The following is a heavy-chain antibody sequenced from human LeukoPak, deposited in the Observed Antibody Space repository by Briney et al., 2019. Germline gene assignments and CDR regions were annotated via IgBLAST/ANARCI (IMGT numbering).Heavy chain of an antibody. J-gene: IGHJ6*02. CDR1: GYIFTGYF. CDR2: IIPNSGDT. CDR3: ARLRFLERLLSGYYYYGMDV. V-gene: IGHV1-2*06. Sequence: ASVKVSCKASGYIFTGYFMHWVRQAPGQGLEWMGRIIPNSGDTNYAQQFQGRVTMTRDTSISTAYMELSSLRSEDTAVYYCARLRFLERLLSGYYYYGMDVWGQGTTVTVSS. D-gene: IGHD3-3*01.